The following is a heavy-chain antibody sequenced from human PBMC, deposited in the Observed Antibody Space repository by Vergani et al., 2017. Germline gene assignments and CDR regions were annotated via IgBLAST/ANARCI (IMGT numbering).Heavy chain of an antibody. Sequence: QVQLVQSGAEVKKPGSSVKVSCKASGGTFSSYAISWVRQAPGQGLEWMGGIIPIFGTANYAQKFQGRVTITADESTSTAYMELSSLRAEDTAVYYCARGLGLRLLQGYGMDVWGQGTTVTVSS. CDR3: ARGLGLRLLQGYGMDV. J-gene: IGHJ6*02. CDR1: GGTFSSYA. V-gene: IGHV1-69*12. D-gene: IGHD5-12*01. CDR2: IIPIFGTA.